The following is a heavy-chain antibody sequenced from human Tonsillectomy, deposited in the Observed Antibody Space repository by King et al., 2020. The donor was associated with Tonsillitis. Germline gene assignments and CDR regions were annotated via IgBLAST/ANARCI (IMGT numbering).Heavy chain of an antibody. D-gene: IGHD5-12*01. CDR2: ISYDASNK. CDR1: GFSFNRYA. CDR3: VKDRASGYERGRGKYFYYAMDV. Sequence: VQLVEAGGGVVQPGGSLRLACAASGFSFNRYAIHWVRQAPGKGLEWVAVISYDASNKYYGPSVKGRFTISRDNSKNTVSMQMSSLRAEDTAVFYCVKDRASGYERGRGKYFYYAMDVWGQGTTVTVSS. J-gene: IGHJ6*02. V-gene: IGHV3-30*18.